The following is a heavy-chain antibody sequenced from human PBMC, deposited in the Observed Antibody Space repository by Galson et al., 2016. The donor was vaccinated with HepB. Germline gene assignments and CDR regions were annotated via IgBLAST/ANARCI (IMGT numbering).Heavy chain of an antibody. CDR2: INAKGDGT. CDR1: GFTFSTYA. V-gene: IGHV3-23*01. D-gene: IGHD2-15*01. Sequence: SLRLSCAASGFTFSTYAMSWVRQTPGEGLEWVSAINAKGDGTVYADSVKGRITFARDNSKNTLYLQMNSLRPEDTAVYYRAKGGDCSSGACSYKWHFDLWGRGALVTVSS. J-gene: IGHJ2*01. CDR3: AKGGDCSSGACSYKWHFDL.